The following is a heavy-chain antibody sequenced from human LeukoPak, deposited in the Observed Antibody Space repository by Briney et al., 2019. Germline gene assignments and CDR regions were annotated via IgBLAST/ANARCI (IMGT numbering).Heavy chain of an antibody. Sequence: SETLSLTCTVSGGSISSGTYYWGWIRQPPGKGLEWIGYIYYSGSTNYNPSLKSRVTISVDTSKNQFSLKLSSVTAADTAVYYCARDYYDSSGYYQNRFDPWGQGTLVTVSS. V-gene: IGHV4-61*01. J-gene: IGHJ5*02. CDR2: IYYSGST. D-gene: IGHD3-22*01. CDR3: ARDYYDSSGYYQNRFDP. CDR1: GGSISSGTYY.